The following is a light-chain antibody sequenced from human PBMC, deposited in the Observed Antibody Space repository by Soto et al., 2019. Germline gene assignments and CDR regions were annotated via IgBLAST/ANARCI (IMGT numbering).Light chain of an antibody. Sequence: EIVLTQSPDILSLSPGERATLSCRASQSVRSSYLAWYQQRPGQAPRLLIYGASSRATGIPDRFSGDGSGTDFTLTISRLEPEDFAVYYCQQYGISPGYTFGQGTKLEIK. CDR1: QSVRSSY. CDR3: QQYGISPGYT. V-gene: IGKV3-20*01. J-gene: IGKJ2*01. CDR2: GAS.